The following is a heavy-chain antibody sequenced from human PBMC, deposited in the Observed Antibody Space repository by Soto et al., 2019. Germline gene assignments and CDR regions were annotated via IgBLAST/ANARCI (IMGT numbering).Heavy chain of an antibody. J-gene: IGHJ4*02. D-gene: IGHD6-13*01. CDR2: IYPGDSDT. CDR1: GYSFTSYW. CDR3: ARRAHSSSWDRANFLDY. Sequence: GESLKISCKGSGYSFTSYWIGWVRQMPGKGLEWMGIIYPGDSDTRYSPSFQGQVTISADKSISTAYLQWSSLKASDTAMYYCARRAHSSSWDRANFLDYWGQGTLVTVSS. V-gene: IGHV5-51*01.